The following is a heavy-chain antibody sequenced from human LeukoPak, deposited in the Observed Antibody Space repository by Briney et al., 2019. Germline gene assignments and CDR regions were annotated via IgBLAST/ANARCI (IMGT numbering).Heavy chain of an antibody. CDR2: INPSGDST. CDR3: ARAGAVVDNWFDP. CDR1: GYTFTTFY. J-gene: IGHJ5*02. V-gene: IGHV1-46*01. D-gene: IGHD2-15*01. Sequence: GASVKVSCKASGYTFTTFYIHWVRQAPGQGLEWMGMINPSGDSTIYARKFQGRVTMTRDMSTTTAYMELRSLTSDDTAVYYCARAGAVVDNWFDPWGQGTLVTVSS.